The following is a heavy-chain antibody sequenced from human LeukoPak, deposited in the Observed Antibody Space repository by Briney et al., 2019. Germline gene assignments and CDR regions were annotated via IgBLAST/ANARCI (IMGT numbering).Heavy chain of an antibody. V-gene: IGHV3-33*01. CDR2: IWHDESNK. J-gene: IGHJ6*02. CDR1: GFTFRNYG. D-gene: IGHD2-2*01. CDR3: ARDYSTTWSYGVDV. Sequence: GRSLRLSCAASGFTFRNYGMHWVRQTPGKGLEWVAVIWHDESNKNYADSVKGRFTISRDNSKNTLYLQMNSLRAEDTAVYYCARDYSTTWSYGVDVWGQGTTVTVCS.